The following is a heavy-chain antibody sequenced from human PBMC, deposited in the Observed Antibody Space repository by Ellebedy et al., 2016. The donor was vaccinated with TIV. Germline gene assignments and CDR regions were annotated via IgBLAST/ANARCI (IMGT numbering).Heavy chain of an antibody. CDR1: EDTFSNYE. J-gene: IGHJ6*03. CDR2: MNPNSGDT. V-gene: IGHV1-8*01. D-gene: IGHD2-21*02. CDR3: ARDRLTSGHNYMDV. Sequence: ASVKVSCKASEDTFSNYEINWVRQAPGQGLEWMGWMNPNSGDTGYAQEFQGRVTMTRNTSISTAYMELSYLRSEDTAIYYCARDRLTSGHNYMDVWGNGTTVTVSS.